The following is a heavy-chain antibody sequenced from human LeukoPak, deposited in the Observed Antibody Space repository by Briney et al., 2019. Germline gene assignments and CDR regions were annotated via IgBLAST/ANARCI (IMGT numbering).Heavy chain of an antibody. D-gene: IGHD2-15*01. CDR1: GGSISGYY. V-gene: IGHV4-59*01. Sequence: PSETLSLTCTVSGGSISGYYWSWIRQPPGKGLEWIGYIYYSGSTNYNPSLKSRVTISVDTSKNQFSLKLSSVTAADTAVYYCARDSLGYCSGGSCYSVGYDAFDIWGQGTMVTVSS. CDR3: ARDSLGYCSGGSCYSVGYDAFDI. CDR2: IYYSGST. J-gene: IGHJ3*02.